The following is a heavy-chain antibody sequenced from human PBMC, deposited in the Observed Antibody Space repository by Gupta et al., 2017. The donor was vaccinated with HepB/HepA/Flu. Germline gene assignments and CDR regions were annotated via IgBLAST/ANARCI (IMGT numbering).Heavy chain of an antibody. Sequence: QVQLQQWGAGLLKPSETLSLTCAVYGGSFSGYYWSWIRQPPGKGLEGIGEINHSGSTNYNTYLKSRVTISVDTSKNQCSLKRSSVTAADTAVYYCARGQRIGTTSVSNWFDPGGQGTLVTVSS. CDR1: GGSFSGYY. V-gene: IGHV4-34*01. CDR3: ARGQRIGTTSVSNWFDP. D-gene: IGHD1-7*01. J-gene: IGHJ5*02. CDR2: INHSGST.